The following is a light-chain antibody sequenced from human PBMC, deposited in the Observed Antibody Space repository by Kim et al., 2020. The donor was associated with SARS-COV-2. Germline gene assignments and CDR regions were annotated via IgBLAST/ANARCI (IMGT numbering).Light chain of an antibody. CDR3: AAWDDSLDGHV. CDR1: SSNIGSNS. CDR2: SNS. Sequence: QAVVTQPPSASGTPGQRVTISCSGSSSNIGSNSVNWYQQLPGTAPKLLIYSNSQRPSGVPDRFSGSKSGTSASLAISGLQSEDEADYYCAAWDDSLDGHVFGTGTKVTVL. J-gene: IGLJ1*01. V-gene: IGLV1-44*01.